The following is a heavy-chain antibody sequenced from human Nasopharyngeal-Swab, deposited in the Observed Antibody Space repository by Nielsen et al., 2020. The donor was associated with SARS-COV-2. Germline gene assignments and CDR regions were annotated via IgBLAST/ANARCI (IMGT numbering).Heavy chain of an antibody. Sequence: SETLSLPCPLSGCSISSFYWSWIRQPPGKGLDWIGYIYYSGSTNYNPSLKSRVTISVDTSKNQFSLKLSSVTAADTAVYYCARVPLFHAFDIWGQGTMVTVSS. CDR3: ARVPLFHAFDI. CDR2: IYYSGST. J-gene: IGHJ3*02. V-gene: IGHV4-59*01. D-gene: IGHD3-3*01. CDR1: GCSISSFY.